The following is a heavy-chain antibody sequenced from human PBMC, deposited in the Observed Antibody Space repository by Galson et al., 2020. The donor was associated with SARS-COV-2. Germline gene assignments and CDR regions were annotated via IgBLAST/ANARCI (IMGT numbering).Heavy chain of an antibody. Sequence: GESLKISCAASGFTFSSYAMHWVRQAPGKGLEWVAVISYDGSNKYYADSVKGRFTISRDNSKNTLYLQMNSLRAEDTAVYYCARDYIRWLVPSYYMCVWGKGTTFTISS. D-gene: IGHD6-19*01. V-gene: IGHV3-30*04. CDR3: ARDYIRWLVPSYYMCV. CDR1: GFTFSSYA. CDR2: ISYDGSNK. J-gene: IGHJ6*03.